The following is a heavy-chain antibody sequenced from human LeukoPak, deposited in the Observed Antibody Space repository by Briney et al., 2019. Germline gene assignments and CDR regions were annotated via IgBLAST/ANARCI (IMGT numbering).Heavy chain of an antibody. Sequence: GASVKVSCKASGYTFTSHFMHWVRQAPGQGLEWMGIINPRGGSTSYTQKFQGRVTMTRDTSTSTVYMELSSLRSEDTAVYYCARVKSYYYDTSDKDAFDILGQGTMVTVSS. J-gene: IGHJ3*02. CDR1: GYTFTSHF. D-gene: IGHD3-22*01. CDR3: ARVKSYYYDTSDKDAFDI. CDR2: INPRGGST. V-gene: IGHV1-46*01.